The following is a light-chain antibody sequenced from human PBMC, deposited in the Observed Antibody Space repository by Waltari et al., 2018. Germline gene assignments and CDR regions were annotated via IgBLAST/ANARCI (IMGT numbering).Light chain of an antibody. V-gene: IGKV1-39*01. CDR2: AAS. CDR1: QSISSY. J-gene: IGKJ1*01. Sequence: DIQITQSPSSLSASVGDHVTLPCRASQSISSYLNWYQQKPGKAPKRLIYAASRLQSGVPSRFSGSGSGKDVTLTISSLQPEDLETHYCQQSYSTPPRTFGQGTKVEIK. CDR3: QQSYSTPPRT.